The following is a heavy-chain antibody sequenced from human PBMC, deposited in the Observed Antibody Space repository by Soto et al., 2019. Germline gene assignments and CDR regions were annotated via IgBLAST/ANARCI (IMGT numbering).Heavy chain of an antibody. D-gene: IGHD2-2*02. CDR1: GFTFSSYG. CDR2: IWYDGSNK. Sequence: GGSLRLSCAASGFTFSSYGMHWVRQAPGKGLEWVAVIWYDGSNKYYADSVKGRFTISRDNSKNTLYLQMNSLRAEDTAVYYCARDGGIVVVPAAILPPPDYWGQGTLVTVSS. CDR3: ARDGGIVVVPAAILPPPDY. J-gene: IGHJ4*02. V-gene: IGHV3-33*01.